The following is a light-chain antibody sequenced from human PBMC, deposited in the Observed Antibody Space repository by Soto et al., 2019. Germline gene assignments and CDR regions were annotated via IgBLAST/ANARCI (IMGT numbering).Light chain of an antibody. V-gene: IGLV1-44*01. CDR3: AARDDSLNGVV. J-gene: IGLJ2*01. CDR2: GND. CDR1: SSNIGGNI. Sequence: QAVVTQPPSASGTPGQRVTISCSGSSSNIGGNIVNWYQQLPGTAPKLLIFGNDQRPSWVPDRFSGSKSGTSASLAISGLQSEDEANYYCAARDDSLNGVVFGGGTKLTVL.